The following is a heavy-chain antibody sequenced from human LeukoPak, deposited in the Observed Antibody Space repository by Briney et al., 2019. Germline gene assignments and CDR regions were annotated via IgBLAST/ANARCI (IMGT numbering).Heavy chain of an antibody. D-gene: IGHD3-10*01. CDR2: LSGSGAST. CDR1: AFTFGSYA. J-gene: IGHJ4*02. Sequence: PGGSLRLSCAASAFTFGSYAMNWVRQAPGKGLEWVSGLSGSGASTYYADSVKGRFTISRDNSKNTLYLQMNRLRAGDTAVYYCAKGLDRSGSYYLDYWGQGTLVTVSS. CDR3: AKGLDRSGSYYLDY. V-gene: IGHV3-23*01.